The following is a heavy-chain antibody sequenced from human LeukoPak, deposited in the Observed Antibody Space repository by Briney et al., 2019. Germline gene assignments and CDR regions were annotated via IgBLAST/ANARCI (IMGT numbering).Heavy chain of an antibody. J-gene: IGHJ6*02. CDR2: INHSGST. D-gene: IGHD3-22*01. V-gene: IGHV4-34*01. Sequence: KPSETLSLTCAVYGGSFSGYYWSWIRQPPGKGLEWIGEINHSGSTNYNPSLKSRVTISVDTSKNQFSLKLSSVTAADTAVYYCTRGRTRYDSSGYTYYYYYGMDVWGQGTTVTVSS. CDR3: TRGRTRYDSSGYTYYYYYGMDV. CDR1: GGSFSGYY.